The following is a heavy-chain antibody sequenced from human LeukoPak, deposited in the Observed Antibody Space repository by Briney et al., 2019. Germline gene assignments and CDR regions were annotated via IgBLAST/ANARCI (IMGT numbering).Heavy chain of an antibody. CDR3: ARGYYDFWSGYRSVFDY. J-gene: IGHJ4*02. V-gene: IGHV4-59*01. CDR1: GGSISSYY. Sequence: PSETLSLTCTVSGGSISSYYWRWIRQPPGKGLEWIGYIYYSGSTNYNPSLKSRVTISVDTSKNQFSLKLSSVTAADTAVYYCARGYYDFWSGYRSVFDYWGQGTLVTVSS. D-gene: IGHD3-3*01. CDR2: IYYSGST.